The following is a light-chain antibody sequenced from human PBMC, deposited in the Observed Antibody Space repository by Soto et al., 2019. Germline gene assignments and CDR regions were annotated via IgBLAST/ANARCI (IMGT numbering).Light chain of an antibody. Sequence: QSALTQPASVSGSPGQSITISCTGTSSDIGAYNFVSWYQQHPGKAPKLMLYDVNIRPSGVSNRFSGSKSGNTASLTISGLQAEDEADYYCTSXTTXTTMIFGGGTKVTV. CDR1: SSDIGAYNF. J-gene: IGLJ2*01. V-gene: IGLV2-14*03. CDR2: DVN. CDR3: TSXTTXTTMI.